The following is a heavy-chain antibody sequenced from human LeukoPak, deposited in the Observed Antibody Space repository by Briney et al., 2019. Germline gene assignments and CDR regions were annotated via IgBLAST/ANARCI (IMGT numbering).Heavy chain of an antibody. CDR1: GFTFSSYA. CDR3: ARGPMVRGHFDY. V-gene: IGHV3-23*01. J-gene: IGHJ4*02. CDR2: ISGSGGST. D-gene: IGHD3-10*01. Sequence: GGSLRLSCAASGFTFSSYAMSWVRQAPGKGLEWVSAISGSGGSTYYADSVKGRFTISRDNAKNSLYPQMNSLRAEDTAVYYCARGPMVRGHFDYWGQGTLVTVSS.